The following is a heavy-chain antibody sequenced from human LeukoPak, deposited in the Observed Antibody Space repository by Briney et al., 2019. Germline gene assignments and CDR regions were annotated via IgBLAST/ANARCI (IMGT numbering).Heavy chain of an antibody. CDR2: IRYDGSNK. D-gene: IGHD6-6*01. CDR3: AKTRHDISILDS. CDR1: GFTFSYYA. V-gene: IGHV3-30*02. J-gene: IGHJ4*02. Sequence: PGGSLRLSCAASGFTFSYYAMHWVRQAPGKGLEWVAFIRYDGSNKYYADSVKGRFTISRDNSKNTLYLQMNSLRAEDTAVYYCAKTRHDISILDSWGQGTLVTVSS.